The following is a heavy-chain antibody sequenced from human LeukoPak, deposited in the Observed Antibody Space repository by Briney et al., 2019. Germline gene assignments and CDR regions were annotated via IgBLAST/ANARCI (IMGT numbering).Heavy chain of an antibody. V-gene: IGHV3-33*06. CDR3: AKVPNLVPAAHYYYYGMDV. CDR1: GFTFSSYG. Sequence: GGSLRLSCAASGFTFSSYGMQWVRQAPGKGLEWVAVIWYDGSNKYYADSVKGRFTISRDNSKNTLYLQMNSLRAEDTAVYYCAKVPNLVPAAHYYYYGMDVWGQGTTVTVSS. D-gene: IGHD2-2*01. CDR2: IWYDGSNK. J-gene: IGHJ6*02.